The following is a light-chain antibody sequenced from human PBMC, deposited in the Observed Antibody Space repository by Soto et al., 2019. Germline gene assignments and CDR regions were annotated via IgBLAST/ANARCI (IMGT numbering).Light chain of an antibody. CDR1: QSISSSD. CDR2: GAS. CDR3: QQYGSSPWT. V-gene: IGKV3-20*01. Sequence: VVTQSPATLSVSPGERATLSCRASQSISSSDLAWYQHRPGQAPRLLIYGASSRATGIPVRFSGSGSGTDLTITISRLEPEDFEVYYCQQYGSSPWTFGQGTKVEIK. J-gene: IGKJ1*01.